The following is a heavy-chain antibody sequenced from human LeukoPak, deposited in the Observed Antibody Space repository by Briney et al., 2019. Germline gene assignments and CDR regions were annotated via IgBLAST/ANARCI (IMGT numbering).Heavy chain of an antibody. V-gene: IGHV4-34*01. D-gene: IGHD3-10*01. CDR1: GGSFSGYY. CDR3: AKHYMGSSYNHGLDC. CDR2: INHSGST. Sequence: SETLSLTCAVYGGSFSGYYWSWIRQPPGKGLEWIGEINHSGSTNYNPSLKSRVTISVDTSKNQFSLKVTSVTAADTALYYCAKHYMGSSYNHGLDCWGQGTLVTVSS. J-gene: IGHJ4*02.